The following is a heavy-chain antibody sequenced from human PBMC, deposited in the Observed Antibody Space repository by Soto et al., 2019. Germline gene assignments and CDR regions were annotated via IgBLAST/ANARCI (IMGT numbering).Heavy chain of an antibody. V-gene: IGHV3-23*01. CDR3: AKTPHYDFLTGYYPENY. CDR1: GLSFSTYS. D-gene: IGHD3-9*01. CDR2: ISGSGGST. Sequence: RHSCRAAGLSFSTYSMGWVRKDTGKELEWVSGISGSGGSTYYADSVKGRFTISRDNSKNTLYLQMISLRVEDTAEYFCAKTPHYDFLTGYYPENYWGQGTLVTVSS. J-gene: IGHJ4*02.